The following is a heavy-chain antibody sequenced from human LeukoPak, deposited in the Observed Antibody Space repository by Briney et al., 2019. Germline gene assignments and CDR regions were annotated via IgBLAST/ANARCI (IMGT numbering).Heavy chain of an antibody. CDR2: ISDSGGSS. CDR1: GLTFSSYA. D-gene: IGHD2-15*01. Sequence: PGGSLRLSCIISGLTFSSYAMSWVRQAPGKGLEWVSSISDSGGSSYHADSVKGRFTISRDNSKNTLYLQMNSLRAEDTAVYYCAKGGPNTSLLYWGQGTLVTVSS. J-gene: IGHJ4*02. V-gene: IGHV3-23*01. CDR3: AKGGPNTSLLY.